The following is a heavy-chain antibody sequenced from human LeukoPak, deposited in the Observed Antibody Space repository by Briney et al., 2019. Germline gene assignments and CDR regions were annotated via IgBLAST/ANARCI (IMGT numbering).Heavy chain of an antibody. J-gene: IGHJ6*02. CDR3: ATKWEWLVRRNYYYYGMDV. Sequence: ASVKASCKVSGYTLSELSMHWVRQAPGKGLEWMGGFDPEDGETIYAQKFQGRVTMTEDTSTETAYMELSSLRSEDTAVYYCATKWEWLVRRNYYYYGMDVWGQGTTVTVSS. CDR1: GYTLSELS. V-gene: IGHV1-24*01. D-gene: IGHD6-19*01. CDR2: FDPEDGET.